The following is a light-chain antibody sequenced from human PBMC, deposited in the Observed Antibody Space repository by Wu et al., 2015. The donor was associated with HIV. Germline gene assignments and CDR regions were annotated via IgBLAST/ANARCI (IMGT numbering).Light chain of an antibody. CDR3: LQDYSYPFT. CDR2: CI. CDR1: QSIRHQ. Sequence: VSPGERAALSCRASQSIRHQFSLVPAETWPGSQAPHVWCIHQGTGIPARFSGSGSGTDFTLTISSLQPDDFATYYCLQDYSYPFTFGPGTKVDIK. J-gene: IGKJ3*01. V-gene: IGKV3-15*01.